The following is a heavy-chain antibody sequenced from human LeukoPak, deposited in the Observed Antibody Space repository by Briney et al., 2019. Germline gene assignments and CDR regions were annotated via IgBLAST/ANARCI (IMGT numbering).Heavy chain of an antibody. V-gene: IGHV3-30*04. J-gene: IGHJ4*02. CDR1: RFTFSSYA. CDR3: TSGIAASGTGSDY. Sequence: AGGSLRLSCAASRFTFSSYAMHWVRQAPGKGLEWVAIISYDGSNKYYADSVKGRFTISRDNWNTLYLQMNSLRAEDTAQYYCTSGIAASGTGSDYWGQGTLVTVSS. CDR2: ISYDGSNK. D-gene: IGHD6-13*01.